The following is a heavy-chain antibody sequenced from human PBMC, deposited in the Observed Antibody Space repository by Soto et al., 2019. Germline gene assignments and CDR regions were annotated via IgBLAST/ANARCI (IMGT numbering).Heavy chain of an antibody. Sequence: SETLSLTCAVSGGSISSSNWWSWVRQSPGKGLEWIGEIYHSGSTNYNPSLKSRVTISVDKSKNQFSLKLSSVTAADTAVYYCARTYGSAYYGMDVWGQGTTVTVYS. CDR3: ARTYGSAYYGMDV. CDR2: IYHSGST. J-gene: IGHJ6*02. CDR1: GGSISSSNW. V-gene: IGHV4-4*02. D-gene: IGHD3-10*01.